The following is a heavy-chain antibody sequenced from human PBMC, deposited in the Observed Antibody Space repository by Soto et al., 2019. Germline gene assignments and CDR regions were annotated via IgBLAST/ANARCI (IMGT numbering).Heavy chain of an antibody. CDR2: IYSSGTT. J-gene: IGHJ4*02. CDR1: GGSTSGGGYY. Sequence: QVQLQESGPGLVEPSQTLSLTCIVSGGSTSGGGYYWNWIRQYPGKGLEWIGYIYSSGTTYYNPSIKSRVTMSVDTSNYQFSLKLSSVTAADTAVYYCTRGLDRAKLWYWGQGTLVTVSS. CDR3: TRGLDRAKLWY. V-gene: IGHV4-31*03. D-gene: IGHD2-21*01.